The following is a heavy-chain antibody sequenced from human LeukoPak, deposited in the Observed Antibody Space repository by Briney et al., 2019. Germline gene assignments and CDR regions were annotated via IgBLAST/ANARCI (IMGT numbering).Heavy chain of an antibody. CDR3: ARVAAAGYNWFDP. CDR1: GFTFSDYY. CDR2: ISSSGSTI. J-gene: IGHJ5*02. D-gene: IGHD6-13*01. V-gene: IGHV3-11*01. Sequence: GGSLRLSCAASGFTFSDYYMSWIRPAPGKGLEWVAYISSSGSTIYYADSVKGRFTISRDNAKNSLYLQMNSLRAEDTAVYYCARVAAAGYNWFDPWGQGTLVTVSS.